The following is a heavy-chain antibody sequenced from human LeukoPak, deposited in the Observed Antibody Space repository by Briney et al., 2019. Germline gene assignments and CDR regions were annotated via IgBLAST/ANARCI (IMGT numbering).Heavy chain of an antibody. CDR2: IYYSGIT. CDR3: ARHATQLWKIDY. CDR1: GGSISSYY. V-gene: IGHV4-59*08. J-gene: IGHJ4*02. D-gene: IGHD5-18*01. Sequence: PSETLSLTCTVSGGSISSYYWSWIRQPPGKGLEWIGYIYYSGITNYNPSLKSRVTISLDTSKNQFSLKLSSVTAADTAVYYCARHATQLWKIDYWDQGTLVTVSS.